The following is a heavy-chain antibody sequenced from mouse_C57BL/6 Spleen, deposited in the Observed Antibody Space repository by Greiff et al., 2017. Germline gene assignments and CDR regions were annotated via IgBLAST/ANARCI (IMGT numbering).Heavy chain of an antibody. V-gene: IGHV1-19*01. J-gene: IGHJ4*01. CDR2: INPYNGGT. CDR3: ARDYCSRGAMDY. CDR1: GYTFTDYY. D-gene: IGHD1-1*01. Sequence: EVQGVESGPVLVKPGASVKMSCKASGYTFTDYYMNWVKQSHGKSLEWIGVINPYNGGTSYNQKFKGKATLTVDKSSSTAYMELSSLTSEDSAVYYCARDYCSRGAMDYWGQGTSVTVSS.